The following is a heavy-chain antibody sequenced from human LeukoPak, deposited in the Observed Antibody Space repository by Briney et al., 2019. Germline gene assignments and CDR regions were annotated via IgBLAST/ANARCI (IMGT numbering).Heavy chain of an antibody. D-gene: IGHD5-12*01. CDR2: LYYSGST. J-gene: IGHJ4*02. Sequence: PSETLSVTCTVSGGSISSNSYYWGWIRPPPGQGLEWIGSLYYSGSTYYNTSLKSRATISVDTSNNHYFLLLSLVTAAAAADYFCASREGGSVAMSDYGEQGILVTVS. V-gene: IGHV4-39*02. CDR3: ASREGGSVAMSDY. CDR1: GGSISSNSYY.